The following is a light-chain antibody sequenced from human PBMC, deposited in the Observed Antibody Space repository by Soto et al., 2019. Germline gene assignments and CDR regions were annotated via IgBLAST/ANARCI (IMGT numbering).Light chain of an antibody. CDR3: HQYNNWPPET. V-gene: IGKV3-11*01. J-gene: IGKJ1*01. CDR2: DAS. CDR1: QSIDTY. Sequence: EIVLTQSPATLSSSPGERATLSCRASQSIDTYLAWYQQKPGQAPRLLIYDASDRATGIPARFSGSGSGTAFTLTISGLEPEDVAIYYCHQYNNWPPETFGQGTKVDIK.